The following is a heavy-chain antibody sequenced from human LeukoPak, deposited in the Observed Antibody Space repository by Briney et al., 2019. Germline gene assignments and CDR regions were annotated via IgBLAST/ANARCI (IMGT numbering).Heavy chain of an antibody. CDR3: ASGGGSGRRSMDV. J-gene: IGHJ6*02. D-gene: IGHD3-10*01. Sequence: SETLSLTCTVSGGSISSSSYYWGWIRQPPGKGLEWIGSIYYSGSTYYNPSLKSRVTISVDTSKNQFSLKLSSVTAADTAVYYCASGGGSGRRSMDVWGQGTTVTVSS. CDR1: GGSISSSSYY. CDR2: IYYSGST. V-gene: IGHV4-39*07.